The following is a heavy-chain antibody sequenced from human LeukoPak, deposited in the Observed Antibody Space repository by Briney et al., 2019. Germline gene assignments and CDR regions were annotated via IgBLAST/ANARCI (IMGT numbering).Heavy chain of an antibody. D-gene: IGHD3-22*01. J-gene: IGHJ2*01. CDR1: GFTFTSSA. Sequence: SVQVSCKASGFTFTSSAVQWVRQARGQRLDWIGWIVVGSGNTNYAQKFQERVTITRDMSTSTAYMELSSLRSEDTAVYYCAAPYDSRGVTWYFDLWGRGTLVTVSS. CDR3: AAPYDSRGVTWYFDL. CDR2: IVVGSGNT. V-gene: IGHV1-58*01.